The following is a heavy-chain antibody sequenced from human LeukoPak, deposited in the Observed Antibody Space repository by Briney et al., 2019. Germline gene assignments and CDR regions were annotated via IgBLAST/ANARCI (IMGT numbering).Heavy chain of an antibody. J-gene: IGHJ4*02. D-gene: IGHD6-13*01. Sequence: SETLSLTCAVYGGSFSGYYWSWIRQPPGKGLEWIGEINHSGSTNYNPSLKSRVTISVDTSKNQFSLKLSSVTAADTAAYYCARVRAAAIPYYFDYWGQGTLVTVSS. V-gene: IGHV4-34*01. CDR3: ARVRAAAIPYYFDY. CDR1: GGSFSGYY. CDR2: INHSGST.